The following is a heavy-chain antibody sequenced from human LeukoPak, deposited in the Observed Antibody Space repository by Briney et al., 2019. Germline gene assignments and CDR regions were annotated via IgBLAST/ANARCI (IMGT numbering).Heavy chain of an antibody. CDR1: GFTYTNYW. D-gene: IGHD3-16*01. V-gene: IGHV3-7*01. CDR3: ARGSMHVYHLYTDY. Sequence: PGGSLRLSCAASGFTYTNYWVSWFRQAPGQGLEWVASIKQDGSEGYCVDSVKGRFTISRDNAKNSLFLQLSSLRVEDTAVYYCARGSMHVYHLYTDYWGQGTLVTVSS. CDR2: IKQDGSEG. J-gene: IGHJ4*02.